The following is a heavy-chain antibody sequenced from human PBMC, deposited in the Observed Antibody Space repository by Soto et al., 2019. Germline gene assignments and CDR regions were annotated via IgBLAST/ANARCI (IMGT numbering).Heavy chain of an antibody. CDR2: IYPGDSDT. V-gene: IGHV5-51*01. CDR3: ARLGQNCSGGSCYSSWFDP. Sequence: PGESLKISCKGSGYSFTSYWIGWVRQMPGKGLEWMGIIYPGDSDTRYSPSFQGQVTISADKSISTAYLQWSSLKASDTAMYYCARLGQNCSGGSCYSSWFDPWGQGTLVTVSS. J-gene: IGHJ5*02. D-gene: IGHD2-15*01. CDR1: GYSFTSYW.